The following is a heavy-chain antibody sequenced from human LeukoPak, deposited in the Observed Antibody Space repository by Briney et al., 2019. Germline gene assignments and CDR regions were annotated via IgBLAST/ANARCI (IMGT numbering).Heavy chain of an antibody. CDR2: ISSSSSTI. J-gene: IGHJ3*02. Sequence: GGSLRLSCAASGFTFSSYSMNWVRQAPGKGLEWVSYISSSSSTIYYADSVKGRFTISRDNAKNSLYLQMNNLRDEDTAVYYCARRTSPTDIWGQGTVVTVSS. CDR1: GFTFSSYS. V-gene: IGHV3-48*02. CDR3: ARRTSPTDI.